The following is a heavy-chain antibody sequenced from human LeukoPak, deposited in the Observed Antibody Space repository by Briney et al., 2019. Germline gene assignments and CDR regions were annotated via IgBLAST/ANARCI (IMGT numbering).Heavy chain of an antibody. CDR3: ARDYYYGMDV. J-gene: IGHJ6*02. CDR1: GFTFSSSA. CDR2: ISYDGSNK. Sequence: PGRSLRLSCAASGFTFSSSAMHWVRQAPGKGLEWVAVISYDGSNKYYADSVKGRFTISRDNSKNTLYLQMNSLRAEDTAVYYCARDYYYGMDVWGQGTTVTVSS. V-gene: IGHV3-30-3*01.